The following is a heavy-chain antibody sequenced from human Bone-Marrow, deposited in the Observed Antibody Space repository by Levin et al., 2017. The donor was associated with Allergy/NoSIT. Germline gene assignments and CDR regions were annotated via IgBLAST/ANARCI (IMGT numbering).Heavy chain of an antibody. J-gene: IGHJ4*02. CDR1: GGSISSSSYY. V-gene: IGHV4-39*01. D-gene: IGHD6-19*01. Sequence: GSLRLSCTVSGGSISSSSYYWGWIRQPPGKGLEWIGSIYYSGSTSYNPSLKSRVTISVDTSKNQFSLNLSSVTAAYTAVYYCASFGEPWLDNSFDYWGQGTLVTVSS. CDR2: IYYSGST. CDR3: ASFGEPWLDNSFDY.